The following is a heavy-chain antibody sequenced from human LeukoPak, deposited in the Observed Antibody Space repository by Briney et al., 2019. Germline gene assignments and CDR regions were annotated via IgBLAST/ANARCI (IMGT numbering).Heavy chain of an antibody. Sequence: GGSLRLSCAVSGFSFSSYNMNWVRPFPGEGLEWVSSISTTSSYIYYADSVKGRFTISRDNAKSSLYLQMNSLRVEDTAVYYCTKGVAAADYWGQGTLVTVSS. CDR3: TKGVAAADY. CDR1: GFSFSSYN. CDR2: ISTTSSYI. D-gene: IGHD6-13*01. J-gene: IGHJ4*02. V-gene: IGHV3-21*01.